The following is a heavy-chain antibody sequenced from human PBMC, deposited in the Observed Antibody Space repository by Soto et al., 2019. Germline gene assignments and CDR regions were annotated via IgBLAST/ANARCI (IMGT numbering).Heavy chain of an antibody. CDR3: ASAWDCSGGSCLKSDY. D-gene: IGHD2-15*01. Sequence: QVQLQESCPGLVKPSQTLSLTCTVSGGSISSGGYYWSWLRQHPGKGLEWIGYIHYSGSTYYNPFLKSRITISVDTSKNRFALTLSSVTAADTAVYYCASAWDCSGGSCLKSDYWCQGTLVTVSS. CDR1: GGSISSGGYY. V-gene: IGHV4-31*03. CDR2: IHYSGST. J-gene: IGHJ4*02.